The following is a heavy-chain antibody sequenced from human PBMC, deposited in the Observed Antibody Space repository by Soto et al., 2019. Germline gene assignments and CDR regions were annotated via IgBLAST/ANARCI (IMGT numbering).Heavy chain of an antibody. V-gene: IGHV3-48*02. CDR3: AVFFGSGFDY. Sequence: EVQLVESGGGLVQPGGSLRLSCVASGFTFSTDSMNWVRQAPGKGLEWVAHISTSGATRYYADSVKGRFTISRDNAKTPLYLQMDSLRNEDTAVYYCAVFFGSGFDYWGQGTLVTVSS. J-gene: IGHJ4*02. D-gene: IGHD6-19*01. CDR1: GFTFSTDS. CDR2: ISTSGATR.